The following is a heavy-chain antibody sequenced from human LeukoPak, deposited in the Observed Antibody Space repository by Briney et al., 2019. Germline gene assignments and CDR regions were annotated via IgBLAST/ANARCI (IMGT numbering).Heavy chain of an antibody. CDR1: GFTFSSYA. CDR3: AKDPYCSGTSCQIHY. J-gene: IGHJ4*02. CDR2: ISGSGGST. V-gene: IGHV3-23*01. Sequence: GGSLRLSCAASGFTFSSYAMSWVRQAPGKGLEWVSAISGSGGSTYYADSVKGRFTISRDNSKNTLYLQMNSLRAEDTAVYYCAKDPYCSGTSCQIHYWGQGTLVTVSS. D-gene: IGHD2-2*01.